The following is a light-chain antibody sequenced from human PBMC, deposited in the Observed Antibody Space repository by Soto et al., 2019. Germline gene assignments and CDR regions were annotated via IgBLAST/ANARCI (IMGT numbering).Light chain of an antibody. V-gene: IGKV3-11*01. CDR3: QQRSNWPSGT. CDR2: DAS. CDR1: QSVSSY. J-gene: IGKJ3*01. Sequence: EIVLTQSPATLSLSPGERATLSCRASQSVSSYLAWYQQKTGQAPRLLIYDASNRATGIPARFSGSGSGTDFTLTISSLEPEDFAVYYCQQRSNWPSGTFGPGTKVDIK.